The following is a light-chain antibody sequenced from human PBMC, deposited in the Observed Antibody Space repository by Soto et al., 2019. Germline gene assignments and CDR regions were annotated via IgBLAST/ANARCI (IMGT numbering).Light chain of an antibody. CDR2: DAS. Sequence: DIKMTLSPFTLSASVADRVTITCRASQSISSWLAWYQQKTGKAPKLLIYDASSLESGVPSRFSGSGSGTDFTLTISSLQPEDFATYYCQQFNNYPSFGGGTKVDIK. V-gene: IGKV1-5*01. J-gene: IGKJ4*01. CDR1: QSISSW. CDR3: QQFNNYPS.